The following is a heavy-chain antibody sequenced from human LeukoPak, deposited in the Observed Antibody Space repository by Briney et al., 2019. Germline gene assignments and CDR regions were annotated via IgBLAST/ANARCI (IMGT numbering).Heavy chain of an antibody. J-gene: IGHJ3*02. D-gene: IGHD6-13*01. CDR1: GFTFGTYD. CDR3: ARQKQQLVWSGAFDI. V-gene: IGHV3-23*01. Sequence: PGGSLRLSCAASGFTFGTYDMYWIRQAPGKGLECVSSISRGGAYTYYADSVKGRFTISRDDSRNTLYLQMNSLRAEDTAVYYCARQKQQLVWSGAFDIWGQGTMVTVSS. CDR2: ISRGGAYT.